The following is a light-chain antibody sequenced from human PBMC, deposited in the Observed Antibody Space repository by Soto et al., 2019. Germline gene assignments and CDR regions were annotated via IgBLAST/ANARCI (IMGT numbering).Light chain of an antibody. CDR2: AAS. V-gene: IGKV1-33*01. CDR3: QQYDDLIT. Sequence: DIQLTQSPSSLSASVGDRVTITCQARQDISNYVNWYQQKPGKAPKLLIYAASNLETGVPSRFSGSGSGTDFSFTISSLRPEDIATYYCQQYDDLITFGQGTRLEI. J-gene: IGKJ5*01. CDR1: QDISNY.